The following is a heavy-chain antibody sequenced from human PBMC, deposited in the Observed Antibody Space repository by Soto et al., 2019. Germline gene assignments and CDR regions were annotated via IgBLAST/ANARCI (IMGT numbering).Heavy chain of an antibody. V-gene: IGHV4-39*01. J-gene: IGHJ6*03. CDR3: ARLDIVVVPAASYYYYMDV. CDR1: GGSISSSSYY. Sequence: SETLSLTCTVSGGSISSSSYYWGWIRQPPGKGLEWIGSIYYSGSTYYNPSLKSRVTISVDTSKNQFSLKLSSVTAADTAVYYCARLDIVVVPAASYYYYMDVWGKGTTVTVSS. D-gene: IGHD2-2*03. CDR2: IYYSGST.